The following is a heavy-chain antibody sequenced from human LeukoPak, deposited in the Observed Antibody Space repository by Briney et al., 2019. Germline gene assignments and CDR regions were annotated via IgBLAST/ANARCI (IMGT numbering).Heavy chain of an antibody. V-gene: IGHV3-7*01. CDR1: GFTFSNYW. Sequence: GGSLRLSCAASGFTFSNYWMSWVRQAPGKGLEWVANIKQDGSEKYYVDSVKGRFTISRDNAKSSLFLQMISLRAEDTAVYYCARDWYHAIDYWGQGTLVTVSS. J-gene: IGHJ4*02. CDR2: IKQDGSEK. D-gene: IGHD2-2*01. CDR3: ARDWYHAIDY.